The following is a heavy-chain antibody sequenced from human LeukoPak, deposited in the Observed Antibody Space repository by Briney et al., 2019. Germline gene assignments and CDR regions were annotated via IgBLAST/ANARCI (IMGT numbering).Heavy chain of an antibody. J-gene: IGHJ4*02. CDR1: GYSFTDYY. CDR2: IIPIFGTA. D-gene: IGHD1-1*01. V-gene: IGHV1-69*13. Sequence: VASVKVSCKASGYSFTDYYVHWVRQAPGQGLEWMGGIIPIFGTANYAQKFQGRVTITADESTSTAYMELSSLRSEDTAVYYCARELAGTTAVYFDYWGQGTLVTVSS. CDR3: ARELAGTTAVYFDY.